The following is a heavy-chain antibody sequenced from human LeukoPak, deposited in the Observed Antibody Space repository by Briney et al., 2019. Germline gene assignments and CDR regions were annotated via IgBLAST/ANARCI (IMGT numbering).Heavy chain of an antibody. D-gene: IGHD1-1*01. CDR1: GDSVSSNNAA. Sequence: TLSLTXAISGDSVSSNNAAWSWIRQSPSRGLEWLGRTFYRSKLYNDYAVSVKSRITINPDTSKNQFSLQLNSVTPEDTAVYYCARVGGTYSYGMDVWGQGTTVTVSS. CDR2: TFYRSKLYN. CDR3: ARVGGTYSYGMDV. J-gene: IGHJ6*02. V-gene: IGHV6-1*01.